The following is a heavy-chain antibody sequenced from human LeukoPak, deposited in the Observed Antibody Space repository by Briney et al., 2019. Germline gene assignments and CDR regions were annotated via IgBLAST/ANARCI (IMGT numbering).Heavy chain of an antibody. CDR2: IIPILGIA. Sequence: GASVNVSCTASGGTFSSYTISWVRQATAQGLEWMGRIIPILGIANYAQKFQGRVTITADKSTSTAYMELSSLRSEDTAVYYCARDRYCSSTSCYGGYYYYGMDVWGQGTTVTVSS. CDR1: GGTFSSYT. D-gene: IGHD2-2*01. CDR3: ARDRYCSSTSCYGGYYYYGMDV. J-gene: IGHJ6*02. V-gene: IGHV1-69*04.